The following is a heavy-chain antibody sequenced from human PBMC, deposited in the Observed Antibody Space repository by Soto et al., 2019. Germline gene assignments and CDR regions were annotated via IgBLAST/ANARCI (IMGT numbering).Heavy chain of an antibody. J-gene: IGHJ3*02. CDR2: ISSSSSTI. D-gene: IGHD3-3*01. Sequence: PGGSLRLSCAASGFTFSSYSMNWVRQAPGKGLEWVSYISSSSSTIYYADSVKGRFTISRDNAKNSLYLQMNSLRAEDTAVYYCARSGSFWSGYYPDAFDIWGQGTMVTVSS. V-gene: IGHV3-48*01. CDR3: ARSGSFWSGYYPDAFDI. CDR1: GFTFSSYS.